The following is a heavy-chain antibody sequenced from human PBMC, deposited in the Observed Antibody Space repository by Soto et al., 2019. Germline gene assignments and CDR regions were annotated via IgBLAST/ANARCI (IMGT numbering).Heavy chain of an antibody. J-gene: IGHJ5*02. CDR2: ISESGDTT. CDR1: GVTFIHHA. CDR3: VPGSSGEGGEDR. V-gene: IGHV3-23*01. D-gene: IGHD3-10*01. Sequence: EVQLLQSGGGLVQPGGSLRLSCEASGVTFIHHAMTWVRQAPGKGLEWVSSISESGDTTYYADSVKGRFTISRDNPKNTVLLQMNRLRDDDTAVYYCVPGSSGEGGEDRWGQGTLVTVSS.